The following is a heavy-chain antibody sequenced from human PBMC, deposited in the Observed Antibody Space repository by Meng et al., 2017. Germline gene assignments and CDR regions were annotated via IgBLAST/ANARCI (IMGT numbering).Heavy chain of an antibody. CDR2: IYHSGST. Sequence: VPVQGAGPGLVKPSGTLSLTCAVSGGSISSSNWWSWVRQPPGKGLEWIGEIYHSGSTNYNPSLKSRVTISVDKSKNQFSLKLSSVTAADTAVYYCARGTDYGDYYFDYWGQGTLVTVSS. D-gene: IGHD4-17*01. J-gene: IGHJ4*02. V-gene: IGHV4-4*02. CDR1: GGSISSSNW. CDR3: ARGTDYGDYYFDY.